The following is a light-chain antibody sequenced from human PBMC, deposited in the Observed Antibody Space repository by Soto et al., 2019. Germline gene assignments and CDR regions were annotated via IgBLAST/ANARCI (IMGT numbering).Light chain of an antibody. V-gene: IGKV3-11*01. CDR1: QSVSSY. CDR3: QQRSNFLT. Sequence: EIEVTQSPATLSLSPVERATLSCRASQSVSSYLAWYQQKPGQAPRLLIYDASNRATGIPARFSGSGSGTDFTLTISSLEPEDFAVYYCQQRSNFLTFGGGTKVEIK. CDR2: DAS. J-gene: IGKJ4*01.